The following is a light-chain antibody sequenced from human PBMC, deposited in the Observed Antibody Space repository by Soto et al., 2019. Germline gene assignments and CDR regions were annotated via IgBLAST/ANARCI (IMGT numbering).Light chain of an antibody. Sequence: DIQMTQSPSSLSASVGDRVTITCRASQSISSWLAWYQQKPGKAPKLLIFDAFSLESGVPSRFSGSRSGTEFTLTISSLQPDDYATYYCLQDFSYPRTFGQGTKVDIK. J-gene: IGKJ1*01. CDR2: DAF. CDR1: QSISSW. V-gene: IGKV1-5*01. CDR3: LQDFSYPRT.